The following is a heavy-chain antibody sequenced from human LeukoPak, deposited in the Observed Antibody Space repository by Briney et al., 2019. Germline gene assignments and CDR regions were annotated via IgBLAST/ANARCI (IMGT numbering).Heavy chain of an antibody. J-gene: IGHJ4*02. CDR2: IHYSGST. V-gene: IGHV4-59*01. D-gene: IGHD3-22*01. Sequence: SETLSLTCTVSGGSISSYYWSWIRQPPGKGLEWIGYIHYSGSTNYNPSLKSRVTISVDTSKNQFSLKLSSVTAADTAVYYCARGRLYYFDYWGQGTLVTVSS. CDR1: GGSISSYY. CDR3: ARGRLYYFDY.